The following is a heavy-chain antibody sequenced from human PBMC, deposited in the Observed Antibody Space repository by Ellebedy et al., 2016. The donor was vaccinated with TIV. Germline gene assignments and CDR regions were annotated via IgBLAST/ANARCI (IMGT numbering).Heavy chain of an antibody. CDR3: AKLAGVHSWYCDY. D-gene: IGHD2-8*02. Sequence: GESLMISCASSGFSFSGYAMSWVRQAPGKGLAWVSSISKSGSSTYYADSEKGRFTISRDNSKNTVTLQMNSLRAEETAVYYGAKLAGVHSWYCDYWGQGTLVTVSS. CDR2: ISKSGSST. J-gene: IGHJ4*02. V-gene: IGHV3-23*01. CDR1: GFSFSGYA.